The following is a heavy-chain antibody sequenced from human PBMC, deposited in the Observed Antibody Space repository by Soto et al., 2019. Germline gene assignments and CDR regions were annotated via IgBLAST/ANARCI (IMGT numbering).Heavy chain of an antibody. CDR2: ISSSSSYI. CDR3: ARDPDIGGLPAAQQGMDV. CDR1: GFTFSSYS. Sequence: VGSLRLSCAASGFTFSSYSMNWVRQAPGKGLEWVSSISSSSSYIYYADSVKGRFTLSRDNAKNSLYRQMNSLRAEDRAVYYCARDPDIGGLPAAQQGMDVWGQGTTVTVS. V-gene: IGHV3-21*01. J-gene: IGHJ6*02. D-gene: IGHD2-2*01.